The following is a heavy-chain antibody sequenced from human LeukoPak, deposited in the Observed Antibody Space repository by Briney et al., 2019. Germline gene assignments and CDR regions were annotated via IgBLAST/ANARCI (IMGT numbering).Heavy chain of an antibody. CDR3: ARQLIIGDGNRPTDY. J-gene: IGHJ4*02. CDR1: XGSISSRSYY. CDR2: IYYSGST. Sequence: VKPSGTLSLTCTVSXGSISSRSYYWGWIRQPPWKGLEWIGSIYYSGSTYYNPSLKSRVTISVDTSKNQFSLKLSSVTAADTAVYYCARQLIIGDGNRPTDYWGQGTLVTVSS. D-gene: IGHD1-14*01. V-gene: IGHV4-39*01.